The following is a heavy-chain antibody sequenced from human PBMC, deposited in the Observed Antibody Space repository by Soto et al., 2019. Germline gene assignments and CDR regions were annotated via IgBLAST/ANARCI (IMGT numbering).Heavy chain of an antibody. CDR3: AKELPYYDYVWGSSDFDY. V-gene: IGHV3-23*01. J-gene: IGHJ4*02. D-gene: IGHD3-16*01. CDR2: ISGSGGST. CDR1: RFTVSGYA. Sequence: GGARGLCCGASRFTVSGYAMSGGGQAPGKGLEWVSAISGSGGSTYYADSVKGRFTISRDNSKNTLYLQMNSLRAEDTAVYYCAKELPYYDYVWGSSDFDYWGQGTLVTVLL.